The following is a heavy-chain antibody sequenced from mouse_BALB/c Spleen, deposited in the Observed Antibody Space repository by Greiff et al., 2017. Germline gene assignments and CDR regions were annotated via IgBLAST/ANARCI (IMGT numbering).Heavy chain of an antibody. V-gene: IGHV1S81*02. CDR2: INPSNGRT. J-gene: IGHJ1*01. CDR3: ARYYGYDGGYWYFDV. CDR1: GYTFTSYW. Sequence: QVQLKESGAELVRPGASVKLSCKASGYTFTSYWMHWVKQRPGQGLEWIGEINPSNGRTNYNEKFKSKATLTVDKSSSTAYMQLSSLTSEDSAVYYCARYYGYDGGYWYFDVWGAGTTVTVSS. D-gene: IGHD2-2*01.